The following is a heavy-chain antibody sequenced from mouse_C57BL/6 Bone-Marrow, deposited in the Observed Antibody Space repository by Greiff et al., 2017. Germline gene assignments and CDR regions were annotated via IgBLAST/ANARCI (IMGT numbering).Heavy chain of an antibody. CDR2: IHPNSGST. V-gene: IGHV1-64*01. Sequence: QVQLQQPGAELVKPGASVKLSCKASGYTFTSYWMHWVKQRPGQGLVWIGMIHPNSGSTNYNEKFKSKATLTVDKSSSTAYMQLSSLTSEDSAVYYCARGGYGSYWYFDVWGTGTTVTVSS. D-gene: IGHD1-1*01. J-gene: IGHJ1*03. CDR3: ARGGYGSYWYFDV. CDR1: GYTFTSYW.